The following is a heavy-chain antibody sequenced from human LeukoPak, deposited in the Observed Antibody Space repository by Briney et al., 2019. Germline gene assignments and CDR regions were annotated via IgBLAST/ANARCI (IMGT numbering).Heavy chain of an antibody. CDR1: GGSISNSAYY. CDR2: IYYSGTT. Sequence: SETLSLTCTVSGGSISNSAYYWGWIRQSPGKGLEWVGSIYYSGTTYYNPSLKSRVTLSVDTSKNQFSLKLSSVTAADTAVYYCARVVCTTTSCYARLFDPWGQGTLVTVSS. CDR3: ARVVCTTTSCYARLFDP. D-gene: IGHD2-2*01. J-gene: IGHJ5*02. V-gene: IGHV4-39*07.